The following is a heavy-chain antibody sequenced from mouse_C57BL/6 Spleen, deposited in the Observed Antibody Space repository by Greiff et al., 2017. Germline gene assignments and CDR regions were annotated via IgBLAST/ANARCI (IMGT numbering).Heavy chain of an antibody. D-gene: IGHD1-1*01. CDR2: IYPGDGDT. V-gene: IGHV1-82*01. J-gene: IGHJ3*01. CDR3: ANYGSTSFAY. Sequence: VQLQQSGPELVKPGASVKISCKASGYAFSSSWMNWVKQRPGKGLEWIGRIYPGDGDTNYNGKFKGKATLTADKSSSTPYMQLSSLTSEDSAVYYCANYGSTSFAYWGQGTLVTVSA. CDR1: GYAFSSSW.